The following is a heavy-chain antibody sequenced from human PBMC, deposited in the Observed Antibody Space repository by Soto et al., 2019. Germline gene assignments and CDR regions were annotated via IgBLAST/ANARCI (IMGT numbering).Heavy chain of an antibody. CDR2: ISGSGSST. CDR3: AKLPAGIVVVHASDLHHYFQAV. Sequence: GGTLRLSCAASGFSFSSYAMNWVRQSPGKGLEWVSSISGSGSSTYYADSVKGRFTISRDNSKNTLYLQMNSLRTEDTAVYYCAKLPAGIVVVHASDLHHYFQAVWGRGTTVIGSS. CDR1: GFSFSSYA. V-gene: IGHV3-23*01. D-gene: IGHD2-2*01. J-gene: IGHJ6*04.